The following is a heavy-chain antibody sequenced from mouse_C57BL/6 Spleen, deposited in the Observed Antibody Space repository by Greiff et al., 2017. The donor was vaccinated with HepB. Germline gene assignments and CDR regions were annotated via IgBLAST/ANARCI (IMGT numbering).Heavy chain of an antibody. CDR1: GFTFSNYW. V-gene: IGHV6-3*01. J-gene: IGHJ1*03. D-gene: IGHD2-10*01. Sequence: EVMLVESGGGLVQPGGSMKLSCVASGFTFSNYWMNWVRQSPEKGLEWVAQIRLKSDNYATHYAESVKGRFTISRDDSKSSVYLQMNNLRAEDTGIYYCTAYYGIYWYVDVWGTGTTVTVSS. CDR2: IRLKSDNYAT. CDR3: TAYYGIYWYVDV.